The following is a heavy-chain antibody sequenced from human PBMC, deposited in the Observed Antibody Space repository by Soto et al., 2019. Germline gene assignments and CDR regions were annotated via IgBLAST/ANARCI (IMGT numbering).Heavy chain of an antibody. J-gene: IGHJ6*01. D-gene: IGHD2-2*01. Sequence: VQLVESGGGVVQPGRSLRLSCAASGFTFSSYAMHWVRQAPGKGLEWVAVISYDGSNKYYADSVKGRFTISRDNSKNTLYLQMNSLRAEDTAVYYCARGHQCSSTSCSYYYGMDVW. CDR2: ISYDGSNK. V-gene: IGHV3-30-3*01. CDR3: ARGHQCSSTSCSYYYGMDV. CDR1: GFTFSSYA.